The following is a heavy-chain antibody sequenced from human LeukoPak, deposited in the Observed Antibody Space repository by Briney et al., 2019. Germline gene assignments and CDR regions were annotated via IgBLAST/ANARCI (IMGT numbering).Heavy chain of an antibody. CDR1: GFTFSSYA. Sequence: PGGSLRLSCAASGFTFSSYAMHWVRQAPGKGLEWVAVISYDGSNKYYADSVKGRFTISRDNSKNTLYLQMNSLRAEDTAVYYCAKDSASYYSPYNWFDPWGQGTLVTVSS. J-gene: IGHJ5*02. V-gene: IGHV3-30*04. CDR3: AKDSASYYSPYNWFDP. CDR2: ISYDGSNK. D-gene: IGHD3-10*01.